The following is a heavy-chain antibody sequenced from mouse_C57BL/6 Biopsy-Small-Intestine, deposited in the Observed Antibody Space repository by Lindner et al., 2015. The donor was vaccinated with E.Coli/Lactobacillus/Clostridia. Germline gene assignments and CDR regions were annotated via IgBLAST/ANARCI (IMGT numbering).Heavy chain of an antibody. CDR3: ARDRYYFGSSYGYYAMDY. CDR1: GFTFSSYA. J-gene: IGHJ4*01. D-gene: IGHD1-1*01. V-gene: IGHV5-4*01. Sequence: VQLQESGGGLVKPGGSLKLSCAASGFTFSSYAMSWVRQTPEKRLEWVATISDGGSYTYYPDNVKGRFTISRDNAKNNLYLQMSHLKSEDTAMYYCARDRYYFGSSYGYYAMDYWGRGTSVTVSS. CDR2: ISDGGSYT.